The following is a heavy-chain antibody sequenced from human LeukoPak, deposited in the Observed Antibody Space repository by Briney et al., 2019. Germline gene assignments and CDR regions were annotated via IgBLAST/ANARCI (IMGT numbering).Heavy chain of an antibody. CDR3: AKDQVAGIGYWFFDL. CDR2: ISWDSGTI. J-gene: IGHJ2*01. Sequence: PGGSLRLSCAGSGFTFDDYAIHWVRQAPGKGLEWVSGISWDSGTIVYADSVKGRFTISRDNSKNSLYLQMNSLRAEDTAFYYCAKDQVAGIGYWFFDLWGRGTLVTVSS. CDR1: GFTFDDYA. V-gene: IGHV3-9*01. D-gene: IGHD6-19*01.